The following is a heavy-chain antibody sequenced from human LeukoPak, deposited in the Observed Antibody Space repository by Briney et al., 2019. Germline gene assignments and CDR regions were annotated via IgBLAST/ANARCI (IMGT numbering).Heavy chain of an antibody. CDR1: GFTFSNYW. D-gene: IGHD1-26*01. V-gene: IGHV3-7*01. CDR3: ARIVPFSGSHWGLDY. CDR2: IRQDRYGT. Sequence: GGSLRLSCAASGFTFSNYWMSWVRQGPGEGLEWVVNIRQDRYGTYYVDSVKGRFTISRDNAKNSLYLQMNSLRAEDTAVYYCARIVPFSGSHWGLDYWGQGTLATVSS. J-gene: IGHJ4*02.